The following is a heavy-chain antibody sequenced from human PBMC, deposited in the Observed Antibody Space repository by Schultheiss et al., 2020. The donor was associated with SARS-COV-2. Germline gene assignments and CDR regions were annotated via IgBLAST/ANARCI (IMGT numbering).Heavy chain of an antibody. CDR1: GFSLSTSGMC. D-gene: IGHD6-19*01. V-gene: IGHV2-70*01. CDR2: IDWDDDK. CDR3: ARILMGSSWYYVDY. J-gene: IGHJ4*02. Sequence: SGPTLVKPTQTLTVTCTFSGFSLSTSGMCVNWIRQPPGKALEWLALIDWDDDKYYSTSLKTRLTISKDTSKNQVVRTMTNMDPVDTATYYCARILMGSSWYYVDYWGRGTLVTVAS.